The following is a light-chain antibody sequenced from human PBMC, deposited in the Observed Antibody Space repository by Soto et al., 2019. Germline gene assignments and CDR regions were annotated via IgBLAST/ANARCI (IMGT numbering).Light chain of an antibody. CDR2: AAS. Sequence: DIQMTQSPSTLSGSVGDRVTITCLASQTISSWLAWYQQKPGKAPKLLIYAASTLQSGVPSRFSGSGSGTDFTLTISCLQSEDFATYYCQQYYSYPWTFGQGTKVDIK. V-gene: IGKV1-5*01. CDR3: QQYYSYPWT. J-gene: IGKJ1*01. CDR1: QTISSW.